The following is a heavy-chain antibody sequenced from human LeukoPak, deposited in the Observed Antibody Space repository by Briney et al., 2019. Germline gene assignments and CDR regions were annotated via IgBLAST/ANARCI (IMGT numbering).Heavy chain of an antibody. J-gene: IGHJ4*02. Sequence: PGGSLRLSCAASGFTFSSYWMSWVRQAPGKGLEWVANIKKDGSEKYYVDSVKGRFTISRDNAKTSLYLQMNSLRAEDTAVYYCARAGTAAYSSGWYWYFDYWGQGTLVTVSS. CDR2: IKKDGSEK. CDR1: GFTFSSYW. CDR3: ARAGTAAYSSGWYWYFDY. D-gene: IGHD6-19*01. V-gene: IGHV3-7*01.